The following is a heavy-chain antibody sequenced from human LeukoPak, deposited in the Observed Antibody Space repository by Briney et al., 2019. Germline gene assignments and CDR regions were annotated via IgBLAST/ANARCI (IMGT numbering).Heavy chain of an antibody. CDR1: GGPIVSANW. D-gene: IGHD2-21*01. V-gene: IGHV4-4*02. J-gene: IGHJ5*02. CDR2: IYHTGGV. Sequence: PSETLSLTCAVSGGPIVSANWWTWVRQAPNKGLEWIGEIYHTGGVHYNPPLKSRVTMSMDRSENQFSLTLTSVTAADTAVYYCVKHTLWLEEWWFGPWGQGTLVTVSS. CDR3: VKHTLWLEEWWFGP.